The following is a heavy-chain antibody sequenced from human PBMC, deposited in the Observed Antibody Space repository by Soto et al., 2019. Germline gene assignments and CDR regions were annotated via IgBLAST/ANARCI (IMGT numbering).Heavy chain of an antibody. CDR1: GGSISSGGYY. D-gene: IGHD3-3*01. CDR3: ARDKMYYATFDI. CDR2: IYYSGST. J-gene: IGHJ3*02. V-gene: IGHV4-31*03. Sequence: PSETLSLTCTVSGGSISSGGYYWSWIRQHPGKGLEWIGYIYYSGSTYYNPSLKSRVTISVDTSKNQFSLKLSSVTAADTAVYYCARDKMYYATFDIWGQGTMVTVSS.